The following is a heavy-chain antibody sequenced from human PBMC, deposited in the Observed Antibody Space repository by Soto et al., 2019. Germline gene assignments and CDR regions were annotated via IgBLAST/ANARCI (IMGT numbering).Heavy chain of an antibody. V-gene: IGHV1-18*01. CDR1: GYTFTSYG. CDR2: ISAYNGNT. CDR3: AGSRGDDIVLFPGAFDI. J-gene: IGHJ3*02. Sequence: ASVKVSCKASGYTFTSYGISWVRQAPGQGLEWMGWISAYNGNTNYAQKLQGRVTMTTDTSTSTAYMELRSLRSDDTAVYYCAGSRGDDIVLFPGAFDIWGQGTMVTVSS. D-gene: IGHD2-8*01.